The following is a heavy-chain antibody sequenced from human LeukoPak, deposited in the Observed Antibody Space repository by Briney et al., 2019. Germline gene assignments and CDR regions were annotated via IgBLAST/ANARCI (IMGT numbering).Heavy chain of an antibody. D-gene: IGHD3-3*01. CDR2: IRYDGSNK. CDR1: GFTFSSYG. J-gene: IGHJ3*02. V-gene: IGHV3-30*02. CDR3: AKDPTYDFWSGYPRNDAFDI. Sequence: GGSLRLSCAASGFTFSSYGMHWVRQAPGKGLEWVAFIRYDGSNKHYADSVKGRFTISRDNSKNTLFLQMNSLRAEDTAVYYCAKDPTYDFWSGYPRNDAFDIWGQGTMVTVSS.